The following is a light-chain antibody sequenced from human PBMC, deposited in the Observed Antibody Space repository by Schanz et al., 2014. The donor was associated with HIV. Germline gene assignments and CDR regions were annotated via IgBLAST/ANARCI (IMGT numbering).Light chain of an antibody. CDR1: SGDVGRYDY. V-gene: IGLV2-14*03. Sequence: QSALTQPASVSGSLGQSITISCTGTSGDVGRYDYVSWSQQHPGQAPKLLIYDVTYRPSGISNRFSGSKSGYTASLTISGLQADDEADYYCSSYTTSSTHVFGGGTKLTVL. CDR2: DVT. CDR3: SSYTTSSTHV. J-gene: IGLJ2*01.